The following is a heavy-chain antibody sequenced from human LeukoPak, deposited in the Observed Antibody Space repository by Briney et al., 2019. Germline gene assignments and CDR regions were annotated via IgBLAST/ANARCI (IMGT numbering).Heavy chain of an antibody. Sequence: GGSLRLSCAASGFTVSSNYMSWVRQAPGKGLEWVSVIYSGGSTYYADSVKGRFTISRDNSKDTLYLQMNSLRAEDTAVYYCARVSRGPHPYYYDSSGYMDYWGQGTLVTVSS. CDR3: ARVSRGPHPYYYDSSGYMDY. V-gene: IGHV3-53*01. CDR2: IYSGGST. D-gene: IGHD3-22*01. J-gene: IGHJ4*02. CDR1: GFTVSSNY.